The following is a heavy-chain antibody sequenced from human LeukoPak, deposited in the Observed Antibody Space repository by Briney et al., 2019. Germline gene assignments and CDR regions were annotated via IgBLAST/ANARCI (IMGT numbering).Heavy chain of an antibody. Sequence: PGGSLRLSCAASGFTFSSYWMHWVRQDPGKGLVWVSRITSDGSSTSHADSVKGRFTTSRDNAKNTLYLQMNSLRAEDTAVYYCAGGGSTWLEYWGQGSLVTVPS. D-gene: IGHD6-13*01. CDR1: GFTFSSYW. J-gene: IGHJ4*02. V-gene: IGHV3-74*01. CDR2: ITSDGSST. CDR3: AGGGSTWLEY.